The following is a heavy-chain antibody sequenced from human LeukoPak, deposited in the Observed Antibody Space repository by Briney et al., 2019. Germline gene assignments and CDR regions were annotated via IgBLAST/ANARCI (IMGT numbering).Heavy chain of an antibody. V-gene: IGHV4-59*08. Sequence: SETLSFTCTVAAGSISSIYWRWIRQPPGEGLEWIGYVYYSGNTNYNPSLKSRVTISVDTSKNQFSLKLSAVTAADTAIFYCARRGFCPGSRCNSFDYWGQGTLVTVSS. CDR2: VYYSGNT. CDR3: ARRGFCPGSRCNSFDY. CDR1: AGSISSIY. J-gene: IGHJ4*02. D-gene: IGHD2-8*02.